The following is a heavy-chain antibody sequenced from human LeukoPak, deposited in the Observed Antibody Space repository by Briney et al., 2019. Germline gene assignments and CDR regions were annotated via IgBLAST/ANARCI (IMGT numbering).Heavy chain of an antibody. CDR3: ARHGGLLAVAGSNNWFDP. D-gene: IGHD6-19*01. Sequence: PSETLSLTCTVSGGSISGSSYYWGWIRQPPGKGLEWIGSIYYSGSTYYNPSLKSRVTISVDTSKNQFSLKLSSVTAADTAVYYCARHGGLLAVAGSNNWFDPWGQGTLVTVSS. CDR1: GGSISGSSYY. V-gene: IGHV4-39*01. CDR2: IYYSGST. J-gene: IGHJ5*02.